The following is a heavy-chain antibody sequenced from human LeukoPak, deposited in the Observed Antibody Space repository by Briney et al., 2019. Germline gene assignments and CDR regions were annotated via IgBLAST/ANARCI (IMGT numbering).Heavy chain of an antibody. J-gene: IGHJ3*02. V-gene: IGHV1-18*01. Sequence: ASVKVSCKASGYTFTSYGISWVRQAPGQGLEWMGWISAYYGHTNYAQKLQGRVTMTTDTSTSTAYMELRSLRSDDTADYYCARGGRWELPRPYAFDIWGQGTMVTVSS. D-gene: IGHD1-26*01. CDR2: ISAYYGHT. CDR1: GYTFTSYG. CDR3: ARGGRWELPRPYAFDI.